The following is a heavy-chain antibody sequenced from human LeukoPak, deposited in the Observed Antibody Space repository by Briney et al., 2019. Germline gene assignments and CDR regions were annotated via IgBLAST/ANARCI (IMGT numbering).Heavy chain of an antibody. Sequence: PSETLSLTCTVSGGSISSGSYYWSWIRQPAGKGLEWIGRIYTSGSTNYNPSLKSRVTISVDTSKNQFSLKLSSVTAADTAVYYCARGGLWSGYLLYNYYYMDVWGKGTTVTVSS. J-gene: IGHJ6*03. V-gene: IGHV4-61*02. D-gene: IGHD3-3*01. CDR1: GGSISSGSYY. CDR3: ARGGLWSGYLLYNYYYMDV. CDR2: IYTSGST.